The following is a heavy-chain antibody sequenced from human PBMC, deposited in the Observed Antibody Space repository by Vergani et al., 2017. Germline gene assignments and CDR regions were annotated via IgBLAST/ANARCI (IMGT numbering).Heavy chain of an antibody. V-gene: IGHV3-33*01. CDR1: GFTFSSYG. D-gene: IGHD2-15*01. Sequence: QVQLVESGGGVVQPGRSLRLSCAASGFTFSSYGMHWVRQAPGKGLEWVAVIWYDGSNKYYADSVKGRFTISRDNSKNTLYLQMNSLRAEDTAVYYFSGGTPVSGGSSGSLDYWGQGSLVSGSS. CDR2: IWYDGSNK. CDR3: SGGTPVSGGSSGSLDY. J-gene: IGHJ4*02.